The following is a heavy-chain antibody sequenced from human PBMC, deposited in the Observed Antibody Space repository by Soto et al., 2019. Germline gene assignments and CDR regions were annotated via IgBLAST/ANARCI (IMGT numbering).Heavy chain of an antibody. V-gene: IGHV5-51*01. J-gene: IGHJ4*02. D-gene: IGHD1-7*01. Sequence: VESLKISCKGSGCSFNSYWIGWVRKMPGNGLEWMGIIYPGDSHTRSSPSFQGQVTISADKSISTAYLQWSSLKASDTAMYYCATIPGITGTTPIDYWGQGTLVTVSS. CDR2: IYPGDSHT. CDR3: ATIPGITGTTPIDY. CDR1: GCSFNSYW.